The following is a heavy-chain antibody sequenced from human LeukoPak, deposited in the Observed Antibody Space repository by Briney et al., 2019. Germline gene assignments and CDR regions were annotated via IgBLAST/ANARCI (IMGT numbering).Heavy chain of an antibody. CDR2: FDPEDGET. D-gene: IGHD2-15*01. CDR1: GYTLTELS. CDR3: ARVVVAARYFDL. Sequence: ASAKVSCKVSGYTLTELSMHWVRQAPGKGLEWMGGFDPEDGETIYAQKFQGRVTMTEDTSTDTAYMELSSLRSEDTAVYYCARVVVAARYFDLWGRGTLVTVSS. V-gene: IGHV1-24*01. J-gene: IGHJ2*01.